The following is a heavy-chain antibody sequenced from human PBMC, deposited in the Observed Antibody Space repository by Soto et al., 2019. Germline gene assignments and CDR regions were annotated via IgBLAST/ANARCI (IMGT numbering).Heavy chain of an antibody. J-gene: IGHJ4*02. CDR1: GFTFDVYA. V-gene: IGHV3-9*01. Sequence: EVQLVKSGGGWVQPGRSLRLSCAASGFTFDVYAMHWVRQAPGKGLEWVSGINYNSGSVGYADSVKGRFTISRDNAKNSLHLQMNSLRAEDTAVYYCAKDISLRGWVYLVVEYWGQGTLVTVSP. CDR2: INYNSGSV. D-gene: IGHD6-13*01. CDR3: AKDISLRGWVYLVVEY.